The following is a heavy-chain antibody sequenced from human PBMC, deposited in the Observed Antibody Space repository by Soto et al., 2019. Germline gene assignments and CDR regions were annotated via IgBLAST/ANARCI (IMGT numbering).Heavy chain of an antibody. V-gene: IGHV3-11*06. CDR2: ISSSSSYT. CDR1: GFTFSDYY. J-gene: IGHJ3*02. CDR3: ARTLWSGYTNDAFDI. Sequence: GGSLRLSCAASGFTFSDYYMSWIRQAPGKGLEWVSYISSSSSYTNYADSVKGRFTISRDNAKNSLYLQMNSLRAEDTAVYYCARTLWSGYTNDAFDIWGQGTMVTVSS. D-gene: IGHD3-3*01.